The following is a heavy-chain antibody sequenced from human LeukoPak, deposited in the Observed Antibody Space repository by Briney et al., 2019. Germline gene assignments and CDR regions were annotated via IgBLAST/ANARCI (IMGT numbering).Heavy chain of an antibody. CDR1: GFTFSSYN. D-gene: IGHD4-17*01. J-gene: IGHJ5*02. V-gene: IGHV3-21*04. CDR2: VTSSGSST. CDR3: AKGILANDYGDYIGA. Sequence: GGSLRLSCAASGFTFSSYNMNLVRQAPGKGLEWVSYVTSSGSSTYYADSAKGRFTISRDNAKDSLYLQMNNLRADDSAMYYCAKGILANDYGDYIGAWGQGTLVTVSS.